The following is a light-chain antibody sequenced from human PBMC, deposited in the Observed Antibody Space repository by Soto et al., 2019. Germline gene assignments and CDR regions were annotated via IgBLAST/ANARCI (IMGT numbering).Light chain of an antibody. V-gene: IGKV3-15*01. CDR3: RQYNNWPPLT. J-gene: IGKJ4*01. CDR2: GAS. CDR1: QSVSSN. Sequence: EIVMTQSPATLSVSPGERATLSCRASQSVSSNLAWYQQKPGQAPRLLIYGASTRATGIPARFSGSGSGTEFTLTISSLQSEDFSVYYCRQYNNWPPLTVGGGTNVEIK.